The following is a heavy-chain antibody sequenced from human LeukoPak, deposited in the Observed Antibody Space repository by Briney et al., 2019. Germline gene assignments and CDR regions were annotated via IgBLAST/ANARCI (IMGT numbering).Heavy chain of an antibody. D-gene: IGHD4-17*01. CDR1: GFTFSSYS. CDR2: ISSSSSYI. J-gene: IGHJ4*02. V-gene: IGHV3-21*01. Sequence: SGGSLRLSCAASGFTFSSYSMNWVRQAPGEGLEWVSYISSSSSYIYYTDPVKGRFTIYRDNAKNTLYLQMNRLRAGDTAVYYCARDRHDYGDYLGFDYWGQGTLVTVSS. CDR3: ARDRHDYGDYLGFDY.